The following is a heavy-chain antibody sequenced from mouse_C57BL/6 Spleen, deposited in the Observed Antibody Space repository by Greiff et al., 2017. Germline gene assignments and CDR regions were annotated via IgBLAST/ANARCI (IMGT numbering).Heavy chain of an antibody. CDR3: TRKSNYGSSWFAY. V-gene: IGHV1-15*01. CDR1: GYTFTDYE. J-gene: IGHJ3*01. CDR2: IDPETGGT. Sequence: VQLQESGAELVRPGASVTLSCKASGYTFTDYEMHWVKQTPVHGLEWIGAIDPETGGTAYNQKFKGKAILTADKASSTAYMELRSLTSEDSAVDFCTRKSNYGSSWFAYWGQGTLVTVSA. D-gene: IGHD1-1*01.